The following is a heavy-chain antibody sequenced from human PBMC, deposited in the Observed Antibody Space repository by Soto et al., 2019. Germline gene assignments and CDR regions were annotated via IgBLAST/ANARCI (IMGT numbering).Heavy chain of an antibody. J-gene: IGHJ5*01. CDR3: ARDTIRGAGYVFDS. V-gene: IGHV3-7*01. CDR1: GFTFSSYW. Sequence: PGGSLRLSCEAYGFTFSSYWMGWVRQAPGKGLEWVANINRDGSERYYVDSVKGRFTISRDNAKNSVYLQMNSLRAEDSAVHYCARDTIRGAGYVFDSWGEGALVTVSS. CDR2: INRDGSER. D-gene: IGHD5-12*01.